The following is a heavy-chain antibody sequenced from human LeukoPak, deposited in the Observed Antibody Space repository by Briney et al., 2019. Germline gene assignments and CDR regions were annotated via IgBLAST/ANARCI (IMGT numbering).Heavy chain of an antibody. J-gene: IGHJ4*02. D-gene: IGHD3-22*01. CDR3: ARGLTYYYDSSGYFGY. Sequence: GGSLRLSCAASGFTFSSYSMNWVRQAPGKGLEWVSSISSSSSYIYYADSVKGRFTISRDNAKNSLYLQMNSLRAEDTAVYYCARGLTYYYDSSGYFGYWGQGTLVTVSS. CDR2: ISSSSSYI. CDR1: GFTFSSYS. V-gene: IGHV3-21*01.